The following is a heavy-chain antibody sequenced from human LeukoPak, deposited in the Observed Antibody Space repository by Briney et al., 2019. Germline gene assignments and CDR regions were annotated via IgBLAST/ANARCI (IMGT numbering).Heavy chain of an antibody. CDR1: GFTVSSNY. CDR3: ARDQADFWSGYSLDVFDI. CDR2: ISSSGSTI. D-gene: IGHD3-3*01. Sequence: PGGSLRLSCAASGFTVSSNYMSWVRQAPGKGLEWVSYISSSGSTIYYADSVKGRFTISRDNAKNSLYLQMNSLRAEDTAVYYCARDQADFWSGYSLDVFDIWGQGTMVTVSS. V-gene: IGHV3-11*01. J-gene: IGHJ3*02.